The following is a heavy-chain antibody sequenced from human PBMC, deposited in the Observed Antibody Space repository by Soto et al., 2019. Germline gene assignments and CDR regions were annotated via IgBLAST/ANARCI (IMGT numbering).Heavy chain of an antibody. CDR3: AKYHSGIAVAGPCYFDY. CDR2: ISGSGGST. CDR1: GFTFSSYA. D-gene: IGHD6-19*01. V-gene: IGHV3-23*01. Sequence: GGSLRLSCAASGFTFSSYAMSWVRQAPGKGLEWVSAISGSGGSTYYADSVKGRFTISRDNSKNTLYLQMNSLRAEDTAVYYCAKYHSGIAVAGPCYFDYWGQGTLVPVSS. J-gene: IGHJ4*02.